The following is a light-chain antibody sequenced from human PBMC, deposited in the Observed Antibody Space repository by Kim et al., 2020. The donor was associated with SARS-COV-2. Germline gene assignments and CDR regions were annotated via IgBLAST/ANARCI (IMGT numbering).Light chain of an antibody. CDR1: QNVVNS. CDR2: TAS. Sequence: DIQMAQSPSSLSASVGDRVTITCRASQNVVNSLAWYRQKPGKVPKLLIHTASNLQSGVPSRFSGTGSGTDFTLTISSLQPEDVATYYGQQAKNFPWTFGQGTKVEIK. J-gene: IGKJ1*01. V-gene: IGKV1-12*01. CDR3: QQAKNFPWT.